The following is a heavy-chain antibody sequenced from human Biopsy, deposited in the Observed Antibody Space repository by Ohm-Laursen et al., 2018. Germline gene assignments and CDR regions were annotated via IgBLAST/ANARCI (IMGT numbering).Heavy chain of an antibody. J-gene: IGHJ5*02. Sequence: GTLSLTCSVSGGSIISYYWTWIRQPPGKGLEWIGSIYNTETTFYNPSLKSRVTISFDTSTNQFSLKVSSVTAADTALYFCARHPTGFWFDPWGHGTLVTVSS. CDR2: IYNTETT. V-gene: IGHV4-59*05. CDR1: GGSIISYY. CDR3: ARHPTGFWFDP.